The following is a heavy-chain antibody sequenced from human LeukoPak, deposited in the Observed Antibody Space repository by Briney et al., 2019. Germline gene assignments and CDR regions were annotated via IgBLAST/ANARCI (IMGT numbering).Heavy chain of an antibody. CDR1: GGSFSGYY. CDR2: INHSGST. V-gene: IGHV4-34*01. Sequence: PSETLSLTCAVYGGSFSGYYWSWIRQPPGKGLEWIGEINHSGSTNYNPSLKSRVTISVDTSKNQFSLKLSSVTAADTAVYYCARHYGSGSYYKYWGQGTRVTVSS. J-gene: IGHJ4*02. CDR3: ARHYGSGSYYKY. D-gene: IGHD3-10*01.